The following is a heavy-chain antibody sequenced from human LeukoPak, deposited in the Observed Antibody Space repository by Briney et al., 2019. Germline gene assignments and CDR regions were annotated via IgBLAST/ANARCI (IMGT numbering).Heavy chain of an antibody. CDR1: GGSISSGGYY. CDR3: GRTQHGELDF. D-gene: IGHD7-27*01. Sequence: PSQTLSLTCTVSGGSISSGGYYWSWIRQHPGKGLEWIGYIYYSGSTYYNPSLKSRVTISVDTSKNQFSLKVNSVTAADTAVYYCGRTQHGELDFWGQGTLVTVSS. J-gene: IGHJ4*02. V-gene: IGHV4-31*03. CDR2: IYYSGST.